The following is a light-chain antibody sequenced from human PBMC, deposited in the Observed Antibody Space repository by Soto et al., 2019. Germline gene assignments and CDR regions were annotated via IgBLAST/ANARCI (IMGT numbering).Light chain of an antibody. Sequence: DIQMTQSPSALSASVGDRVTITCRASQNIKKYLNWCRQKPGKAPDLLIYTASSLQVGFPSRFSGSGSGTDFTLTITSLQPEDSATYYCQQSFSSPLTFGGGTKVDIK. V-gene: IGKV1-39*01. CDR1: QNIKKY. CDR3: QQSFSSPLT. CDR2: TAS. J-gene: IGKJ4*01.